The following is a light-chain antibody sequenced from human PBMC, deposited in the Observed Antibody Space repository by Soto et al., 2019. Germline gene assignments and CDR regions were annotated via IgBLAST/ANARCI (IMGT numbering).Light chain of an antibody. CDR1: QSISSK. CDR3: QQYNSWTTIT. V-gene: IGKV3-15*01. Sequence: EIVMTQSPATLSVSPGERATLSCRASQSISSKLGWYQQRPGQAPRLLIYGASTRATGIPARFSGSGSGTEFTLTISSLQSEDSVVYYCQQYNSWTTITFGQGTRLEIK. J-gene: IGKJ5*01. CDR2: GAS.